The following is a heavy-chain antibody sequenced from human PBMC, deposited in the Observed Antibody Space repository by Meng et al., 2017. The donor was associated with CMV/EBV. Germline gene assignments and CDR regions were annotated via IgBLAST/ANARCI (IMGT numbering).Heavy chain of an antibody. V-gene: IGHV3-49*04. J-gene: IGHJ6*02. Sequence: GESLKISCTASGFTFGDYAMSWVRQAPGKGLEWVGFIRSKAYGGTTEYAASVKGRFTISRDDSKSIAYLQMNSLRAEDTAVYYCAREDCSSTSCYTGYYGMDVWGQGTTVTVSS. CDR2: IRSKAYGGTT. CDR3: AREDCSSTSCYTGYYGMDV. CDR1: GFTFGDYA. D-gene: IGHD2-2*02.